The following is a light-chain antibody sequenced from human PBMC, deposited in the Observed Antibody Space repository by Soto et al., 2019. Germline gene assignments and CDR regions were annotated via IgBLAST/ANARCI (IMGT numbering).Light chain of an antibody. J-gene: IGKJ4*01. CDR1: QTIRTS. CDR3: QQYASSVT. V-gene: IGKV3-20*01. Sequence: IVRTQSPDTLSLSPGERATLSCRASQTIRTSLAWYQQRPGQAPRLLIFDASRKTFGVPDRFSGSGSGTDFTLTINRLEPEDFSVYFCQQYASSVTFGGGTKVEI. CDR2: DAS.